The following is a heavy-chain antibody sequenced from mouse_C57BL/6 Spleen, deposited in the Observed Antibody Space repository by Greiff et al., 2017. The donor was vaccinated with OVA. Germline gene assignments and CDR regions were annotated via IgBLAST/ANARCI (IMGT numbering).Heavy chain of an antibody. V-gene: IGHV1-64*01. CDR2: IHPNSGST. Sequence: VQLQQPGAELVKPGASVKLSCKASGYTFTSSWMHWVKQRPGQGLEWIGMIHPNSGSTNYNEKFKSKATLTVDKSSSTAYMQLSSLTSEDSAVYYCAKSSYGGGAMDYWGQGTSVTVSS. J-gene: IGHJ4*01. CDR1: GYTFTSSW. CDR3: AKSSYGGGAMDY. D-gene: IGHD1-1*01.